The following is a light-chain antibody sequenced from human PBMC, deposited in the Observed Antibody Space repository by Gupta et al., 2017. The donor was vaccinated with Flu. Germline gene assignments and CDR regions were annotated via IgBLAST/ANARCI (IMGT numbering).Light chain of an antibody. J-gene: IGKJ2*03. CDR2: AAS. V-gene: IGKV1-12*01. CDR1: QIINHW. CDR3: QQANSCPYS. Sequence: DIQLTQSPSSLSASVGDGVNITCRASQIINHWLAWYQQKPGKAPTLLIYAASTLQSGVPSRFSATGSGADFTLTINGLQPEDFGTYYCQQANSCPYSFGQGTKLEIK.